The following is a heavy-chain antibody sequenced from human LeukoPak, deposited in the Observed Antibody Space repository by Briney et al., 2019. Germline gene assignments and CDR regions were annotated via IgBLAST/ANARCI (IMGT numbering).Heavy chain of an antibody. V-gene: IGHV4-39*07. CDR3: ATIQLWLLSGFDY. J-gene: IGHJ4*02. CDR2: IYYSGST. CDR1: GGSISSSGYY. D-gene: IGHD5-18*01. Sequence: SETLSLTCTVSGGSISSSGYYWGWIRQPPGKGLEWIGNIYYSGSTYYNPSLKSRVTISVVTSKNQFSLKLSSVTAADTAVYYCATIQLWLLSGFDYWGQGTLVTVSS.